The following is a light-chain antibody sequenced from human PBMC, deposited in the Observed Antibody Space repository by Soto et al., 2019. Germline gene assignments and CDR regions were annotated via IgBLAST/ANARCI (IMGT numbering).Light chain of an antibody. Sequence: VLTQPASVSGSPGQSITTSCTGTSSDVGGYNYVSWYQQHPGTAPKLIIYEVTNRPSGISNRFSGSKSGNTASLTISGLQADDDGDYYCSSYRRSNNIVFGTGTKVTVL. CDR3: SSYRRSNNIV. CDR1: SSDVGGYNY. J-gene: IGLJ1*01. CDR2: EVT. V-gene: IGLV2-14*01.